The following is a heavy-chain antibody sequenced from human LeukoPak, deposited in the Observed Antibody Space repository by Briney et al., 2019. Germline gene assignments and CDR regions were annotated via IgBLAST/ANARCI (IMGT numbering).Heavy chain of an antibody. CDR2: IYYSGST. V-gene: IGHV4-59*01. Sequence: PSETLSPTCTVSGGSISSYYWSWIRQPPGKGLEWIGYIYYSGSTNYNPSLKSRVTISVDTSKNQFSLKLSSVTAADTAVYYCALYGSGSSDAFDIWGQGTMVTVSS. J-gene: IGHJ3*02. CDR1: GGSISSYY. D-gene: IGHD3-10*01. CDR3: ALYGSGSSDAFDI.